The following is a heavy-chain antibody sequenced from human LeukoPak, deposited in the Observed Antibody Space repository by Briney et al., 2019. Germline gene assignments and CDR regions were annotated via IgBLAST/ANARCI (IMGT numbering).Heavy chain of an antibody. CDR3: AKIAGDSAHSSSEIDY. Sequence: PSETLSLTCAVSGGSVNTPNWWSWVRQPPGKGLEWIGEVYHSGDTNYNPSLKSRVIISIDKSKKQFSLRLSSVTAADTAVYYCAKIAGDSAHSSSEIDYWGQGTLVTVSS. D-gene: IGHD6-6*01. CDR2: VYHSGDT. CDR1: GGSVNTPNW. V-gene: IGHV4-4*02. J-gene: IGHJ4*02.